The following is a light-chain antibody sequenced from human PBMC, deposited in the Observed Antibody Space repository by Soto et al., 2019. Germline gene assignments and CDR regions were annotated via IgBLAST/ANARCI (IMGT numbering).Light chain of an antibody. CDR1: HWIDDW. J-gene: IGKJ1*01. Sequence: DIQTTQSPSTLSSSVGDIFTITCRASHWIDDWLAWYQQKPGKAPKLLIYKASTLKSGVPSRFSGSGSGTEFTLTISSLQPDDFATYYCQHYNSYSEAFGQGTKVDI. CDR3: QHYNSYSEA. CDR2: KAS. V-gene: IGKV1-5*03.